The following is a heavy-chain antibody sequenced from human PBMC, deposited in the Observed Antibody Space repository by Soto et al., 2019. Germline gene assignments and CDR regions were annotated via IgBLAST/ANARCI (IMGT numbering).Heavy chain of an antibody. CDR3: ATLAG. CDR2: IIPISYTT. CDR1: GGILSSYV. J-gene: IGHJ4*02. Sequence: QVQLVQSGAEVKKPGSAVKVSCKASGGILSSYVINWVRQAPGQGLEWMGGIIPISYTTNYAQKFQGRVTITADESTSTANMELNNLRPDDTAVYYCATLAGWGQGTLVTVSP. D-gene: IGHD3-16*01. V-gene: IGHV1-69*01.